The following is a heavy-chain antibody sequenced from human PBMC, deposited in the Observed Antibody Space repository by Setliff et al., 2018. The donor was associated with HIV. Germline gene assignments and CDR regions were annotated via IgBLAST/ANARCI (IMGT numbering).Heavy chain of an antibody. CDR2: VIPIFSTT. CDR1: GYNFISYH. J-gene: IGHJ4*02. Sequence: ASVKVSCKASGYNFISYHLHWLRQAPGQGLEWMGGVIPIFSTTNHAQRFQGRVTITTDESTSTAYMELSSLRAEDAAVYYCVRDMSVKHFSDTTSRTAVYYFDYWGQGTLVTVSS. V-gene: IGHV1-69*05. CDR3: VRDMSVKHFSDTTSRTAVYYFDY. D-gene: IGHD3-3*02.